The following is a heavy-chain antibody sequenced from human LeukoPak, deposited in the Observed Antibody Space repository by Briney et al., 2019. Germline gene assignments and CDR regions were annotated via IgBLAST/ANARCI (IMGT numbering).Heavy chain of an antibody. CDR2: FSATDGSA. CDR3: AKIRIAAAGTGCFDV. J-gene: IGHJ3*01. CDR1: GLTVSSYD. D-gene: IGHD6-13*01. Sequence: RGVPLRLSRAGSGLTVSSYDMTWARQAPGKGIEWGTAFSATDGSAQYAESVRGRFTISRGNSKNSLYLQMNSLIDEDTAVYFCAKIRIAAAGTGCFDVWGQGKVVTVSS. V-gene: IGHV3-23*01.